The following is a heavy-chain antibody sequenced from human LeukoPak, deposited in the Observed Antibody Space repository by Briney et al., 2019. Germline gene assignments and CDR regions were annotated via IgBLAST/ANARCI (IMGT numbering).Heavy chain of an antibody. CDR2: ISWNSGSI. Sequence: SGRSLRLSCAASGFTFDDYAMHWVRQAAGNGLEWVSGISWNSGSIGYADSVKGRFTISRDNAKNSLYLQMNSLRAEDTALYYCAKDMELAVAGIGDYWGQGTLVTVSS. D-gene: IGHD6-19*01. J-gene: IGHJ4*02. V-gene: IGHV3-9*01. CDR1: GFTFDDYA. CDR3: AKDMELAVAGIGDY.